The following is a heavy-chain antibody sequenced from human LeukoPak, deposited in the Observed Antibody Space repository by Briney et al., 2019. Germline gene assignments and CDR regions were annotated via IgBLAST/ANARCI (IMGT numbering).Heavy chain of an antibody. V-gene: IGHV3-23*01. CDR2: ISGSGGST. Sequence: PGGSLRLSCAASGFTFSSYAMSWVRQAPGKGLEWVSAISGSGGSTYYADSVKGRFTISRDNSKNTLYLQMNSLRAEDTALYYCAKADYDFWSGYYNWGQGTLVTVSS. CDR3: AKADYDFWSGYYN. J-gene: IGHJ4*02. CDR1: GFTFSSYA. D-gene: IGHD3-3*01.